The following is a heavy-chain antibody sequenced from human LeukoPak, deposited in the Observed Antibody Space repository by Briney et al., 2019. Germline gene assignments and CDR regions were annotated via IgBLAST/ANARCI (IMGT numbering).Heavy chain of an antibody. V-gene: IGHV4-39*01. D-gene: IGHD3-10*01. Sequence: PSETLSLTCSVSGGSVTTTYYWSWIRQPPGGGLEWIASLYHSGNSNYNPSLKSRVTMSVDTSTNQFSLQLTSMTAADTAIYYCTRHQTNFYGSGAPFDPWGQGTLVTVSS. CDR3: TRHQTNFYGSGAPFDP. CDR2: LYHSGNS. CDR1: GGSVTTTYY. J-gene: IGHJ5*02.